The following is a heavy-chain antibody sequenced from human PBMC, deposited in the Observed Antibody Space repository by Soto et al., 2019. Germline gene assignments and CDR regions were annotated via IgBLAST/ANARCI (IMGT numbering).Heavy chain of an antibody. V-gene: IGHV4-59*01. Sequence: PSETLSLTCTVSGGSISSYYWSWIRQPPGKGLEWIGYIYYSVSTNYIPSLKSRVTISVDTSKNQFSLKLSSVTAADTAVYYCARAPRGNYGYPSYFDYWGQGTLVTVSS. CDR2: IYYSVST. CDR1: GGSISSYY. J-gene: IGHJ4*02. CDR3: ARAPRGNYGYPSYFDY. D-gene: IGHD3-10*01.